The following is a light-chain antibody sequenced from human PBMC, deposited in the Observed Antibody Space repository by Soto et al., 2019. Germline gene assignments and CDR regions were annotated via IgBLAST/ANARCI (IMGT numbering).Light chain of an antibody. CDR3: QQNDNSPWT. CDR1: QSVSSSY. Sequence: EIVLTQSPGTLSLSPGEGATLSCRASQSVSSSYLAWYQQKPGQAPRLLIYGASSRATGIPGRFSGGGSGTDFTLTISSLELEDLPAYYCQQNDNSPWTFGQGTKVEIK. J-gene: IGKJ1*01. V-gene: IGKV3-20*01. CDR2: GAS.